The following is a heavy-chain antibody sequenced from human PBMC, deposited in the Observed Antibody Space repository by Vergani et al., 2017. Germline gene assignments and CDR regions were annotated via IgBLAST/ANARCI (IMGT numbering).Heavy chain of an antibody. CDR1: GYTFTSYD. V-gene: IGHV1-8*01. D-gene: IGHD4-11*01. CDR2: MNPNSGNT. Sequence: QVQLVQSGAEVKKPGASVKVSCKASGYTFTSYDINWVRQATGQGLEWMGWMNPNSGNTGYAQKFQGRVTMTTDTSTSTADMELRSLRSDDTAVYYCARAGDPFSNYPDNYYYYGMDVWGQGTTVTVSS. J-gene: IGHJ6*02. CDR3: ARAGDPFSNYPDNYYYYGMDV.